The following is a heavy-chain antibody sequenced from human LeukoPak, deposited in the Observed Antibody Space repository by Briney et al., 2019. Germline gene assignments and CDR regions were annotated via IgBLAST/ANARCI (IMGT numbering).Heavy chain of an antibody. CDR2: IYPGDSDT. Sequence: GESLKISCKGSGYSFTSYWIGWVRQMPGKGLEWTGIIYPGDSDTRYSPSFQGQVTISADKSISTAYLQWSSLKASDTAMYYCARLDIVVVPADTGNWFDPWGQGTLVTVSS. D-gene: IGHD2-2*03. CDR1: GYSFTSYW. V-gene: IGHV5-51*01. CDR3: ARLDIVVVPADTGNWFDP. J-gene: IGHJ5*02.